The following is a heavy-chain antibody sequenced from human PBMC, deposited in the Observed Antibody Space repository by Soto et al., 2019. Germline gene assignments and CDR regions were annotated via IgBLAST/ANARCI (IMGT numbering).Heavy chain of an antibody. CDR2: IYPSGMP. V-gene: IGHV4-30-2*01. D-gene: IGHD5-18*01. CDR1: GGSISNAAYS. J-gene: IGHJ4*02. CDR3: ARERGGYGLFDS. Sequence: SETLSLTCTVSGGSISNAAYSWSWIRQPPGKGLEWIGYIYPSGMPFYNPSLRSRVTISIDRSNDQFSLNLKSVTAADTAVYYCARERGGYGLFDSWGQGTLVTVS.